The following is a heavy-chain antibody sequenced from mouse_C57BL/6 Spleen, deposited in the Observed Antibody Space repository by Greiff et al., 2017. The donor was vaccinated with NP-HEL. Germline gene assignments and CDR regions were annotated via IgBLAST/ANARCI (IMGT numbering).Heavy chain of an antibody. CDR3: ASSALNWDPFAY. CDR1: GYTFTDYY. J-gene: IGHJ3*01. D-gene: IGHD4-1*01. V-gene: IGHV1-26*01. Sequence: EVQLQQSGPELVKPGASVKISCKASGYTFTDYYMNWVKQSHGKSLEWIGDINPNNGGTSYNQKFKGKATLTVDKSSSTAYMELRSLTSEDSAVYYWASSALNWDPFAYWGQGTLVTVSA. CDR2: INPNNGGT.